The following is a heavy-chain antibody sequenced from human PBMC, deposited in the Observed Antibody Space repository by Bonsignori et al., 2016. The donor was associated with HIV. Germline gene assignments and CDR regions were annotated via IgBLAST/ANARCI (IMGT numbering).Heavy chain of an antibody. D-gene: IGHD6-13*01. Sequence: SETLSLTCAVYGESLSSFSWTWIRQPPGKGLEWIGEINHSGSTNYNPSLKSRVTISVDTSKNQFSLRLSSVTAADTAVYHCAGAFMEPAGFGSRPHYYYMDVWGKGTTVTVSS. CDR3: AGAFMEPAGFGSRPHYYYMDV. J-gene: IGHJ6*03. V-gene: IGHV4-34*01. CDR1: GESLSSFS. CDR2: INHSGST.